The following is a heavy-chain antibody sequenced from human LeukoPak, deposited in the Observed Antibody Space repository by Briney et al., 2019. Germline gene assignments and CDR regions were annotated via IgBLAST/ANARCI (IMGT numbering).Heavy chain of an antibody. V-gene: IGHV3-74*01. Sequence: GGSLRLSCAASGFTFSSYWMHWVRRAPGKGLVWVSRINSDGSSTSYADSVKDRFTISRDNAKNTLYLQMNSLRAEDTAVYYCARAGYYYDSSGYYPLDYWGQGTLVTVSS. D-gene: IGHD3-22*01. CDR2: INSDGSST. CDR3: ARAGYYYDSSGYYPLDY. J-gene: IGHJ4*02. CDR1: GFTFSSYW.